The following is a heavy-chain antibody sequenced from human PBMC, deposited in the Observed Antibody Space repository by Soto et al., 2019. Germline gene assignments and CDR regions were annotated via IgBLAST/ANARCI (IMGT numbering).Heavy chain of an antibody. CDR2: ISGSGGST. D-gene: IGHD2-2*01. Sequence: EVQLLESGGGLVQPGGSLRLSCAASGFTFSSYAMSWVRQAPGKGLEWVSAISGSGGSTYYADSVKGRFTISRDNSKNTLYLQMNSLRAEDTAVYYCAKDEGYCSSTSCNALIDYWGQGTLVTVSS. J-gene: IGHJ4*02. CDR1: GFTFSSYA. CDR3: AKDEGYCSSTSCNALIDY. V-gene: IGHV3-23*01.